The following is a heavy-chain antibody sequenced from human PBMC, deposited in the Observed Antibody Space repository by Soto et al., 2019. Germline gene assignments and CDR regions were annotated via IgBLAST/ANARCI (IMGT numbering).Heavy chain of an antibody. CDR3: ARAIKRWEVNYFFDY. D-gene: IGHD1-26*01. V-gene: IGHV1-69*05. CDR2: IVVMSNAA. CDR1: GSTFNNFA. J-gene: IGHJ4*02. Sequence: QVVLLQSGAEVKEPGSSVRLSCQVSGSTFNNFAFSWVRQAPGQGPEWLGGIVVMSNAADYSQRCQDRVMITTDTSTSTLYMELGSLTFDDTAVYYCARAIKRWEVNYFFDYWGQGTLVTVSS.